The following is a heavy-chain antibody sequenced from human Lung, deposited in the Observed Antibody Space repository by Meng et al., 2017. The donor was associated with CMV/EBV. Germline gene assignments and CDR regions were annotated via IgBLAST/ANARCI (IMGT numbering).Heavy chain of an antibody. V-gene: IGHV1-18*01. CDR2: SNAYNGNT. J-gene: IGHJ4*02. Sequence: QVVLLQGGGEEKKSGASLKVACKASGYTFTNYGIVWVRQAPGQGCEGMGKSNAYNGNTNYAQTLQGRVTMTTDTSTSTAYMELRSLRSDDTAVYYCARVEVGITSGDYWGQGTLVTVSS. CDR3: ARVEVGITSGDY. D-gene: IGHD1-26*01. CDR1: GYTFTNYG.